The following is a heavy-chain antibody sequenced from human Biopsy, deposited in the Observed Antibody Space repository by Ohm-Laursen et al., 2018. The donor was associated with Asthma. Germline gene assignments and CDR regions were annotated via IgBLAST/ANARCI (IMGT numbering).Heavy chain of an antibody. V-gene: IGHV4-4*03. CDR2: FFHTGST. J-gene: IGHJ4*02. D-gene: IGHD2-21*01. Sequence: PGTLSLTCAVSGGSINSSTWWSWVRQPPGKGLEWIGEFFHTGSTNYSPSLKSRVTISVDKSKNQFSLNLSAVTAADTAVYYCARGTIVAGIDYWGRGTLVTVSS. CDR3: ARGTIVAGIDY. CDR1: GGSINSSTW.